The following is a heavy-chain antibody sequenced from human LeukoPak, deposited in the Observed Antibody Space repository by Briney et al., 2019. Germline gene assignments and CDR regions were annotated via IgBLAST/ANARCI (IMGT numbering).Heavy chain of an antibody. CDR2: VDHTGST. D-gene: IGHD4-11*01. J-gene: IGHJ6*03. V-gene: IGHV4-59*01. Sequence: SETLSLTCSVSDDSITMYYWTWIRQPPGKGLEWIGYVDHTGSTNFNSSLNGRVSISRDTSKNLFSLRLRSVTAADTAVYFCARGRVSSSTWYSTYYYYFYMDVWGKGTTVTVSS. CDR3: ARGRVSSSTWYSTYYYYFYMDV. CDR1: DDSITMYY.